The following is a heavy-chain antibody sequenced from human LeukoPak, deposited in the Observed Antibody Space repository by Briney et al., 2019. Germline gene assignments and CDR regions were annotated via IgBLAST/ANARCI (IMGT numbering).Heavy chain of an antibody. J-gene: IGHJ6*04. CDR2: IIPIFGTA. CDR1: GGTFSSYA. CDR3: ARASFHLKPNVLRFLECSHFNV. D-gene: IGHD3-3*01. Sequence: ASVKVSCKASGGTFSSYAISWVRQAPGQGLEWMGRIIPIFGTANYAQKFQGRVTITTDESTSTAYMELSSLRSEDTAVYYCARASFHLKPNVLRFLECSHFNVWGKGTTVTVSS. V-gene: IGHV1-69*05.